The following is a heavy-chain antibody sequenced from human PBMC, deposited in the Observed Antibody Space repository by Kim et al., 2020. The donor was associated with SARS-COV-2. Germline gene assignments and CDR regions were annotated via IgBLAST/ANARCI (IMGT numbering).Heavy chain of an antibody. V-gene: IGHV3-30*04. J-gene: IGHJ4*01. CDR3: ARDRRPLALAGTDLWY. Sequence: GGSLRLSCAASGCTFTSYAMHWGRQAPGKGLEWVAFISYDGSNKYYADSVKGRFTISRDNSTKTLYLQMNRLRAEDTAVYYCARDRRPLALAGTDLWYWG. D-gene: IGHD6-19*01. CDR2: ISYDGSNK. CDR1: GCTFTSYA.